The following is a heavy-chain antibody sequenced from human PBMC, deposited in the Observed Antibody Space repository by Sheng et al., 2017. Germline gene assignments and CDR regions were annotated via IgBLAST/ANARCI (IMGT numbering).Heavy chain of an antibody. CDR2: ISYDGSNE. CDR1: AFTFSSYG. J-gene: IGHJ4*02. V-gene: IGHV3-30*18. Sequence: QVQLVESGGGVVQPGRSLRLSCAASAFTFSSYGMHWVRQAPGKGLEWVAVISYDGSNEYYADSVKGRFTISRDKSKNTLYLQMNSLRAEDTAVYYCAKDGLPTGFWSGYYGKGYYFYYLGRGNRRSPSPQ. CDR3: AKDGLPTGFWSGYYGKGYYFYY. D-gene: IGHD3-3*01.